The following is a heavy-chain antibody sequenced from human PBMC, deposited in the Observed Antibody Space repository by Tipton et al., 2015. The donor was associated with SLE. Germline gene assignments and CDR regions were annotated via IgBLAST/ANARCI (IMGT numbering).Heavy chain of an antibody. CDR2: IYYSGST. V-gene: IGHV4-31*03. CDR3: ARGGGGAFDT. CDR1: GGSISSGGYY. Sequence: TLSLTCTVSGGSISSGGYYWSWIRQHPGKGLEWIGYIYYSGSTYYNPSLKSRVTISVDTSKNQFSLKLSSVTAADTAVYYRARGGGGAFDTWGQGTMVTVSS. D-gene: IGHD3-16*01. J-gene: IGHJ3*02.